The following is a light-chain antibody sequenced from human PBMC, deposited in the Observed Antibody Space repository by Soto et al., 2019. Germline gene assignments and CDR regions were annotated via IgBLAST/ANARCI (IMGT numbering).Light chain of an antibody. J-gene: IGLJ2*01. CDR2: GNS. CDR1: SSNIGAGYD. CDR3: QSSDSSLSAVV. Sequence: QSVLTQPPSVSGAPGQRVTISCTGSSSNIGAGYDVHWYQQLPGTAPKLLIYGNSNRPSGVPDRFSGSKSGTSASLAITGLQAEDEADYYCQSSDSSLSAVVFGGGNKLTVL. V-gene: IGLV1-40*01.